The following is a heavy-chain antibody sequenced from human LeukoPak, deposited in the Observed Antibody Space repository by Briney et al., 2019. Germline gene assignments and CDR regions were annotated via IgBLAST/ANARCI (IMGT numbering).Heavy chain of an antibody. CDR3: AKDQAGDRLYYYGMDV. CDR2: ISSSSSYI. J-gene: IGHJ6*02. Sequence: GGSLRLSCAASGFTFSSYSMNWVRQAPGKGLEWVSSISSSSSYIYYADSVKGRFTISRDNAKNSLYLQMNSLRAEGTALYYCAKDQAGDRLYYYGMDVWGQGTTVTVSS. D-gene: IGHD3-16*01. V-gene: IGHV3-21*04. CDR1: GFTFSSYS.